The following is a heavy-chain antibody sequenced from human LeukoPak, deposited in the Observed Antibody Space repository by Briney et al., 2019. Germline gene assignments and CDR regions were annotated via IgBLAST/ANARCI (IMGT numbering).Heavy chain of an antibody. CDR2: IIPIFGTA. D-gene: IGHD2-2*01. V-gene: IGHV1-69*05. Sequence: ASVKVSCKASGGTVSSYAISWVRQAPGQGLEWMGGIIPIFGTANYAQKFQGRVTITTDESTSTAYMELSSLRSEDTAVYYCARGVVPAAMYHGFDPWGQGTLVTVSS. CDR3: ARGVVPAAMYHGFDP. J-gene: IGHJ5*02. CDR1: GGTVSSYA.